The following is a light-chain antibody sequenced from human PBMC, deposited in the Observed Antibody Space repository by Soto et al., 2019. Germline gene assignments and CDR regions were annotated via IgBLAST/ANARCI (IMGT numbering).Light chain of an antibody. CDR2: KAS. Sequence: DIQMTQSPSTLSGSVGDRVTITCRASQTISSWLAWYQQKPGKAPKLLIYKASILEIGVPSRFSGRGSGTEFTLTITGLQPDDFSTYYCQQYNSYVYTFGQGTKVDIK. CDR1: QTISSW. CDR3: QQYNSYVYT. V-gene: IGKV1-5*03. J-gene: IGKJ2*01.